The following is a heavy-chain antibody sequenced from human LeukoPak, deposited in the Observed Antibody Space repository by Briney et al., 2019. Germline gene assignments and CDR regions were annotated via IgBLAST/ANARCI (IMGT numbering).Heavy chain of an antibody. D-gene: IGHD2-15*01. Sequence: SETLSLTCAVYGGSFSGYYWSWIRQPPGKGLEWIGEINHSGSTNYNPSLKSRVTISVDTSKNQFSLKLSSVTAADTAVYYCARGWRALLVVAATQHFDYWGQGTLVTVSS. CDR3: ARGWRALLVVAATQHFDY. J-gene: IGHJ4*02. CDR1: GGSFSGYY. CDR2: INHSGST. V-gene: IGHV4-34*01.